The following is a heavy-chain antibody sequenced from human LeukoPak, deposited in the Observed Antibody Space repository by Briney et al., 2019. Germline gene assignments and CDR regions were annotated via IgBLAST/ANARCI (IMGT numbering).Heavy chain of an antibody. CDR1: GGSISSSSYH. CDR3: ARHKIARYYYYYYMDV. CDR2: IYYSGST. Sequence: MASETLSLTCTVSGGSISSSSYHWGWIRQPPGKGLEWIGSIYYSGSTYYNPSHKSRVTISVDTSKTHFSLKLSSVTAADTAVYYCARHKIARYYYYYYMDVWGKGTTVTGSS. J-gene: IGHJ6*03. V-gene: IGHV4-39*01.